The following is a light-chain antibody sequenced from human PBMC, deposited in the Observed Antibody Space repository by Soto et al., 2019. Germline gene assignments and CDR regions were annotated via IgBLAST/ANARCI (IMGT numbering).Light chain of an antibody. CDR3: QQYDIWPWT. Sequence: ELLLTQSPATLSVSPGERATLSCRASQSVSSHLAWYQQKPGQAPRVLIYGASTRATGSPARFSGSGSGTEFTLTISSLQSEEFVVYFCQQYDIWPWTFGQGTKVDIK. CDR1: QSVSSH. CDR2: GAS. J-gene: IGKJ1*01. V-gene: IGKV3-15*01.